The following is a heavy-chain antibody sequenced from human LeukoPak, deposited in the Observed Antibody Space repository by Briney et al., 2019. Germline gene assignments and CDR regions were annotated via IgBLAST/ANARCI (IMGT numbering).Heavy chain of an antibody. Sequence: PSETLSLTCTVSGGSIRGYYWGWIRQPPGKGLEWIGSIYYSGSTYYNPSLKSRVTISVDTSKNQFSLKLSSVTAADTAVYYCARIVGASDYWGQGTLVTVSS. D-gene: IGHD1-26*01. V-gene: IGHV4-39*01. J-gene: IGHJ4*02. CDR1: GGSIRGYY. CDR2: IYYSGST. CDR3: ARIVGASDY.